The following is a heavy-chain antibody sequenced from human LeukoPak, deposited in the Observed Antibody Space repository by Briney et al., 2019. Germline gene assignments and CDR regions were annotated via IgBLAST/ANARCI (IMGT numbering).Heavy chain of an antibody. CDR3: ARGSSGWYSDY. V-gene: IGHV4-34*01. D-gene: IGHD6-19*01. CDR1: GGSFSGYY. CDR2: INHSGST. Sequence: SETLSLTCAVYGGSFSGYYWSWIRQPPGKGLEWIGEINHSGSTNYNPSLKSRVTISVDTSKNQFSLKLSSVTAADTAVYYCARGSSGWYSDYWGQGTLVTVSS. J-gene: IGHJ4*02.